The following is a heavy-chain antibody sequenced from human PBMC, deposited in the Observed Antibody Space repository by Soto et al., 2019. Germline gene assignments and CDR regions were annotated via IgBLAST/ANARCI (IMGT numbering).Heavy chain of an antibody. CDR1: GFTFSSYA. V-gene: IGHV3-23*01. CDR2: ISGSGGST. Sequence: VGSLRLSCAASGFTFSSYAMSWVRQAPGKGLEWVSAISGSGGSTYYADSVKGRFTISRDNSKNTLYLQMNSLRAEDAAVYYCAKEGVLMVYAIIDPYYFDYWGQGTLVTVSS. J-gene: IGHJ4*02. D-gene: IGHD2-8*01. CDR3: AKEGVLMVYAIIDPYYFDY.